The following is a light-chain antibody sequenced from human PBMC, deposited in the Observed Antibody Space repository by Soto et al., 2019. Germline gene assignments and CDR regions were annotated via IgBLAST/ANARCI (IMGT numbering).Light chain of an antibody. V-gene: IGLV4-60*02. CDR3: ETWDSNTHTV. CDR1: SGHSSYI. CDR2: LEGSGSY. J-gene: IGLJ3*02. Sequence: QSVLTQSSSASASLGSSVKLTCTLSSGHSSYIIAWHQQQPGKAPRSLMKLEGSGSYNQGSGVPDRFSGSSSGADRYLTISHLQFEDAADYYCETWDSNTHTVFGGGTKLTVL.